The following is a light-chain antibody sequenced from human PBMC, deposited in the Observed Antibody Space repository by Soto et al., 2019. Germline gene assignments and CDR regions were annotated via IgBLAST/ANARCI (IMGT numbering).Light chain of an antibody. CDR1: QSISRW. J-gene: IGKJ1*01. V-gene: IGKV1-5*01. Sequence: DIPMTQSPSTLSASVGDRVTITCRASQSISRWLAWYQQKPGKAPRLLIHDASSLQSGVPSRFSGRGSGTEFTLTISSLQPADFATYFCQQHQSYWSFGQGTKVEI. CDR2: DAS. CDR3: QQHQSYWS.